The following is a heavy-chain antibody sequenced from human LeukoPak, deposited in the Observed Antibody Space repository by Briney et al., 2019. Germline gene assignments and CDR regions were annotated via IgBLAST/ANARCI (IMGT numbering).Heavy chain of an antibody. Sequence: GESLKISCKGSGYSFTSYWIGWVRQMPGKGLEWMGIIYPGDSDTRYSPSFQGQVTISADKSISTAYLQWSSLKASDTAMYYCATNGGSYENYYYYGMDVWGQGTTVTVSS. CDR2: IYPGDSDT. D-gene: IGHD2-15*01. J-gene: IGHJ6*02. V-gene: IGHV5-51*01. CDR1: GYSFTSYW. CDR3: ATNGGSYENYYYYGMDV.